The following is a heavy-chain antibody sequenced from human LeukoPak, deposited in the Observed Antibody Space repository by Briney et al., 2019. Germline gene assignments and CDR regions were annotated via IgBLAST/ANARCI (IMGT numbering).Heavy chain of an antibody. Sequence: PGGSLRLSCAASGFTFSSYEMNWVRQAPGTGLEWVSFISSSGSTIYYADSVKGRFTISRDNAKNSLYLQMNSLRAEDTAVYYCARDLEPGYCSGGSCYSGFDYWGQGTLVTVSS. CDR2: ISSSGSTI. CDR3: ARDLEPGYCSGGSCYSGFDY. CDR1: GFTFSSYE. V-gene: IGHV3-48*03. D-gene: IGHD2-15*01. J-gene: IGHJ4*02.